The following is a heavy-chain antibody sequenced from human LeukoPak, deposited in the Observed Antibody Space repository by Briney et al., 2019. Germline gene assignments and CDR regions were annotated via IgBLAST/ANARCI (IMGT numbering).Heavy chain of an antibody. CDR2: ISDSGST. CDR1: GDSIINYY. V-gene: IGHV4-59*01. Sequence: PSETLSLTCTVSGDSIINYYWNWIRQPPGKGLEWIGYISDSGSTNYNPSLMSRVTISVDTSKNQFSLKPNSVTAADTAVYYCARQAYDSIGFYDYWGQGTLVTVSS. CDR3: ARQAYDSIGFYDY. J-gene: IGHJ4*02. D-gene: IGHD3-22*01.